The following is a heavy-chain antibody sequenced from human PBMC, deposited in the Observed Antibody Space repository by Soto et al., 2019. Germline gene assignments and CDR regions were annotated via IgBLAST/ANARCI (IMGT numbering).Heavy chain of an antibody. CDR1: GFTFSSYE. CDR2: ISSSAISI. V-gene: IGHV3-48*03. J-gene: IGHJ4*02. CDR3: SRALAHYYDSSGPAFGY. D-gene: IGHD3-22*01. Sequence: PGGSLRLSCAASGFTFSSYEMNWVRQAPGKGLEWVSYISSSAISIYYADSVKGRFTISRDNTKNSLYLQMNSLRAEDTAVYYCSRALAHYYDSSGPAFGYWGQGTLVTSPQ.